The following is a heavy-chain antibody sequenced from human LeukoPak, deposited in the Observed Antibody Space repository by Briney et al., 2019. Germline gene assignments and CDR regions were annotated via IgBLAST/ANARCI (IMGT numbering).Heavy chain of an antibody. J-gene: IGHJ4*02. CDR3: ARTSDYYDSSGYYYGPHSYDY. Sequence: SETLSLTCTVSGGSISSYYWSWIRQPPGKGLEWIGYIYYSGSTNYNPSLKSRVTISVDTSKNQFSLKLSSVTAADTAVYYCARTSDYYDSSGYYYGPHSYDYWGQGTLVTVSS. V-gene: IGHV4-59*01. D-gene: IGHD3-22*01. CDR1: GGSISSYY. CDR2: IYYSGST.